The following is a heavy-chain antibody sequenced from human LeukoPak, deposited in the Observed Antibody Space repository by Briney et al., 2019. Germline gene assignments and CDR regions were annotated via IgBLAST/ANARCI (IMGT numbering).Heavy chain of an antibody. CDR1: XXTLSSYA. D-gene: IGHD3-22*01. CDR3: ARNRGYFYESGGYSDY. CDR2: ISYDGSNE. Sequence: GGXXXLXCAXSXXTLSSYAMHWVRQAPGKGLEWVAVISYDGSNEYYADSLKGRFTISRDNSKNTLYLQMNSLRAEDTAVNYCARNRGYFYESGGYSDYWGQGTLVTVSS. V-gene: IGHV3-30*04. J-gene: IGHJ4*02.